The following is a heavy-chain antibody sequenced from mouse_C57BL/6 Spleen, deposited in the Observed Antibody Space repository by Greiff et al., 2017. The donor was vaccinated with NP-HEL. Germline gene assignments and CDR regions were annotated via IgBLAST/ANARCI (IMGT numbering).Heavy chain of an antibody. J-gene: IGHJ4*01. Sequence: VQRVESGAELVRPGASVTLSCKASGYTFTDYEMHWVKQTPVHGLEWIGAIDPETGGTAYNQKFKGKAILTADKSSSTAYMELRSLTSEDSAVYYCTRSSSMVKGVMDYWGQGTSVTVSS. D-gene: IGHD2-2*01. CDR3: TRSSSMVKGVMDY. CDR1: GYTFTDYE. V-gene: IGHV1-15*01. CDR2: IDPETGGT.